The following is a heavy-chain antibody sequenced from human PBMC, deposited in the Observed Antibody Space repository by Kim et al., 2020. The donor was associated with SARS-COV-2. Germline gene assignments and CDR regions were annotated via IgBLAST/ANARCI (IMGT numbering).Heavy chain of an antibody. J-gene: IGHJ4*02. CDR3: AVRGYSGYGYFDY. V-gene: IGHV1-46*03. Sequence: YARTFQGRVTMTSDTSTSTVYMELSSLRSEDTAVYYCAVRGYSGYGYFDYWGQGTLVTVSS. D-gene: IGHD5-12*01.